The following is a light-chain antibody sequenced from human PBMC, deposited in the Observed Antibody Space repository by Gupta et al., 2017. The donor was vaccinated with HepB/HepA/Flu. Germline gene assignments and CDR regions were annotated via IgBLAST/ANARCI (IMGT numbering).Light chain of an antibody. V-gene: IGKV3-11*01. CDR1: QSFSSY. J-gene: IGKJ1*01. Sequence: EIVLTQSPATLSLSPGERATLSCGASQSFSSYLAWYQQKPGQAPRLLIYDASNRATGIPARFSGSGSGTDFTLTISSLEPEDFAVYYCQQRSNWPPTWTFGQGTKVEIK. CDR2: DAS. CDR3: QQRSNWPPTWT.